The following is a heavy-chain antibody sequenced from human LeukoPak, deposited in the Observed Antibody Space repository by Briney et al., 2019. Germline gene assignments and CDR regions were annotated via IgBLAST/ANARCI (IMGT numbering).Heavy chain of an antibody. CDR3: AKGKGDIVVVPGVAPYYYYGMDV. CDR2: ISYDRSNK. D-gene: IGHD2-2*01. CDR1: GFTFSSYG. Sequence: PGGSLRLSCAASGFTFSSYGMHWVRQAPGKGLEWVAVISYDRSNKYYADSVKGRFTISRDNSKNTLYLQMNSLRAEDTAVYYCAKGKGDIVVVPGVAPYYYYGMDVWGQGTTVTVSS. J-gene: IGHJ6*02. V-gene: IGHV3-30*18.